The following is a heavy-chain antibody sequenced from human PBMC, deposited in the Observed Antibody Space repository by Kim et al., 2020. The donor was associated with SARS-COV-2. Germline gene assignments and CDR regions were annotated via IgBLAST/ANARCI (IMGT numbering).Heavy chain of an antibody. Sequence: ASVKVSCKASGYTFTNYGINWVRQAPGQGLEWMGWISAYNGNTNYAQKLQGRVTLTTDTSTSTAYMELRNLRSDDTAVYYCARGYYDSSGYWYFDLWGRGTLVTVSS. CDR1: GYTFTNYG. J-gene: IGHJ2*01. V-gene: IGHV1-18*01. CDR2: ISAYNGNT. CDR3: ARGYYDSSGYWYFDL. D-gene: IGHD3-22*01.